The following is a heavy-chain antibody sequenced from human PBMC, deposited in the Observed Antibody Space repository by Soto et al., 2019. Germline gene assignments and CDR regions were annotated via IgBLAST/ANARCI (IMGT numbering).Heavy chain of an antibody. D-gene: IGHD3-10*01. CDR2: INHSGST. V-gene: IGHV4-34*01. J-gene: IGHJ5*02. Sequence: PSETLSLTCAVYGGSFSGYYWSWIRQPPGKGLEWIGEINHSGSTNYNPSLKSRVTISVDTSKNQFSLKLSSVTAADTAVYYCARGLSYTGSGSYGRPPTFPKNWFDPWGQGTLVTVS. CDR3: ARGLSYTGSGSYGRPPTFPKNWFDP. CDR1: GGSFSGYY.